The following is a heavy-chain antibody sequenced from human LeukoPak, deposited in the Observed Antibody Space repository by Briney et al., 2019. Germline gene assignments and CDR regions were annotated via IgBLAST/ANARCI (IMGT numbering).Heavy chain of an antibody. CDR2: LSYDGRDE. Sequence: GGSPRLSCAASGFIFSSYALHWVRQAPGKGLEWVAVLSYDGRDESYADSVKGRFTIFRDNSKNTLYLQMNNLGAEGTAVYYCARVPSSVWLYYFDYWGQGTLVTVSS. CDR1: GFIFSSYA. V-gene: IGHV3-30*04. CDR3: ARVPSSVWLYYFDY. D-gene: IGHD3-9*01. J-gene: IGHJ4*02.